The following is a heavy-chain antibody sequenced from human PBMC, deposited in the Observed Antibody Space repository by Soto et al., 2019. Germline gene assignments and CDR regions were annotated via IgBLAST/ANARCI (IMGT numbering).Heavy chain of an antibody. CDR1: GYSFTRFW. V-gene: IGHV5-51*01. J-gene: IGHJ6*02. Sequence: GESLKISCKGSGYSFTRFWIGWVRQTHGKGLEWMGIVYPGDSSTTYSPSFEGQVTISVDKSITTAYVQWNSLRASDTAIYYCARGGGCGGRCYHYGIDVWGQGTTVTVSS. CDR3: ARGGGCGGRCYHYGIDV. D-gene: IGHD2-15*01. CDR2: VYPGDSST.